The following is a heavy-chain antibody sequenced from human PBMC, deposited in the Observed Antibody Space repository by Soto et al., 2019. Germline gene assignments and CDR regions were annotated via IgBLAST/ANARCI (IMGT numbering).Heavy chain of an antibody. V-gene: IGHV3-11*01. CDR2: ISKSGSII. Sequence: PGGSLRLSCAASGFTFSDYYMSWLRQPPGKGLEWVSYISKSGSIIHFADSVKGRFAISRDNAKNTLYLQRSSLRAEDTALYYCARDLSPYSDYYDESTSETWFDPWGQGTLVTVSS. CDR1: GFTFSDYY. CDR3: ARDLSPYSDYYDESTSETWFDP. J-gene: IGHJ5*02. D-gene: IGHD3-16*01.